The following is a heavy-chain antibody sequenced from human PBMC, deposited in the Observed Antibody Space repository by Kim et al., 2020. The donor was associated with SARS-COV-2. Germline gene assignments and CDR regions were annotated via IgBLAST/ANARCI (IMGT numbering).Heavy chain of an antibody. J-gene: IGHJ5*02. D-gene: IGHD4-17*01. CDR3: AKDLQTTVGFNWFDP. Sequence: GGSLRLSCAASGFSFSSYAMAWVRQAPGKGLEWVSAISGSGGSTYYTDSVKGRFTISRDNSKNTLYLQMNSLRAEDTAVYYCAKDLQTTVGFNWFDPWGQGTLATVSS. CDR1: GFSFSSYA. V-gene: IGHV3-23*01. CDR2: ISGSGGST.